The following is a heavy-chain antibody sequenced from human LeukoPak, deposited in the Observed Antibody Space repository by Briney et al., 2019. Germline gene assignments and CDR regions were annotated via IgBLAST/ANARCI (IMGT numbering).Heavy chain of an antibody. Sequence: SQTLSLTCAISGDSVSSTRAVWNWIRQSPSRGLEWLGRTYYRTRWYSDYAVSVKGRINIKADTSKNHFSLQLTSVTPDDTAVYFCAGVNWGWFDSWGQGTLVTVS. V-gene: IGHV6-1*01. J-gene: IGHJ5*01. CDR3: AGVNWGWFDS. D-gene: IGHD3-16*01. CDR1: GDSVSSTRAV. CDR2: TYYRTRWYS.